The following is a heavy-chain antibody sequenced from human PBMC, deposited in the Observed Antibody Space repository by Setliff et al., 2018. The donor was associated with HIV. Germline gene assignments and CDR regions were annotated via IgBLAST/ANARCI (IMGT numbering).Heavy chain of an antibody. Sequence: GESLKISCAASGFTFSTYAMSWVRQAPGKGLEWVSGISGWGGSTYNADSVKGRFTISRDNSKNTLYLQMNSLRAEDTAVYYCAKQSYDYGGNIDYWGQGTLVTVSS. CDR2: ISGWGGST. V-gene: IGHV3-23*01. CDR1: GFTFSTYA. J-gene: IGHJ4*02. D-gene: IGHD4-17*01. CDR3: AKQSYDYGGNIDY.